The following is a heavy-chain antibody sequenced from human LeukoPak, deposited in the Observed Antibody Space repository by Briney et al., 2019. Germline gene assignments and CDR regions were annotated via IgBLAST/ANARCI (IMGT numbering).Heavy chain of an antibody. V-gene: IGHV4-34*01. CDR1: DASLTGYY. CDR3: ARGWAYFHY. Sequence: SETLSLTCAVYDASLTGYYWSWIRQPPGKGLEWIGEINHSGNTNYNPSLKSRVTISVDTSKNQFSLKLSSVTAADTAVYSCARGWAYFHYWGQGTLVTVSS. J-gene: IGHJ4*02. D-gene: IGHD3-16*01. CDR2: INHSGNT.